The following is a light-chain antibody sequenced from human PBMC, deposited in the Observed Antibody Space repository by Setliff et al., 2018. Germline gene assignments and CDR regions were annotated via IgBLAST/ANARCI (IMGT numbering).Light chain of an antibody. J-gene: IGLJ1*01. V-gene: IGLV1-47*01. CDR1: SSNIRNNY. CDR2: NND. Sequence: QSALAQPPSTSGPPGQRVTMSCSGSSSNIRNNYVYWYQQVPGTAPQLLIYNNDKRPSGVPDRFSGSKSGTSASLAISGLRSEDEADYYCAAWDDSLRGYAFGTGTKGTVL. CDR3: AAWDDSLRGYA.